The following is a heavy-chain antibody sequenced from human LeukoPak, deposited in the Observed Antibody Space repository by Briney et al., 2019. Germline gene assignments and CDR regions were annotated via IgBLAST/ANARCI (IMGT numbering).Heavy chain of an antibody. CDR3: ARRQNTAYPYYFDY. J-gene: IGHJ4*02. V-gene: IGHV4-59*08. CDR1: GGSISNYY. Sequence: KPSETLSLTCTVSGGSISNYYWSWIRQPPGKGLEWIGYIYYSGSTNYNPSLKSRVTISVDTSKNQFSLRLSSVTAADTAVYYCARRQNTAYPYYFDYWGQGTLVTVSS. CDR2: IYYSGST. D-gene: IGHD5-18*01.